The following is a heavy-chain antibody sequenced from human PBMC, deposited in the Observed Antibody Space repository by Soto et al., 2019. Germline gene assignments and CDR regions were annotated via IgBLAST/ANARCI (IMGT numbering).Heavy chain of an antibody. J-gene: IGHJ6*02. Sequence: QVQLVQSGAEVKKPGSSVKVSCKASGGTFSRYAISWVRQAPGQGLEWMGGIIPIFGTANYAQKFHGRVTITADESTSTAYMELSSLRSEDTAVYYSARAPAIAAAHRDHYYYGMDVWGQGTTVTVSS. CDR1: GGTFSRYA. CDR2: IIPIFGTA. D-gene: IGHD6-13*01. CDR3: ARAPAIAAAHRDHYYYGMDV. V-gene: IGHV1-69*01.